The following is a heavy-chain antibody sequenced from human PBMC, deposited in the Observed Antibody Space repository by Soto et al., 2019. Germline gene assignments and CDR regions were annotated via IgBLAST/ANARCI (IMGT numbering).Heavy chain of an antibody. Sequence: QVQLQESGPGLVKPSETLSLTCTVSGGSISSYYWSWIRQPPGKGLEWIGYIYYSGSTNYNPSLKSRVTRSVDTSKNQFSLKLSSVTAADTAVYYCARGLQEYYYYMDVWGKGTTVTVSS. CDR2: IYYSGST. V-gene: IGHV4-59*01. CDR1: GGSISSYY. D-gene: IGHD4-4*01. J-gene: IGHJ6*03. CDR3: ARGLQEYYYYMDV.